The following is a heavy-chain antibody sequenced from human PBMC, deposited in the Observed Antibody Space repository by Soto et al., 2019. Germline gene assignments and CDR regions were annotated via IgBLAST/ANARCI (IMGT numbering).Heavy chain of an antibody. CDR1: RGSFGFYN. J-gene: IGHJ5*02. Sequence: SDTQSLSGAVYRGSFGFYNAILLRQPPGKGLEWIGEINHSGSTNYNPSLKSRVTISVDTSKNQFSLKLSSVTAADTAVYYCARGLKSSSSRWFDPWGQGTLVT. CDR2: INHSGST. D-gene: IGHD6-6*01. V-gene: IGHV4-34*01. CDR3: ARGLKSSSSRWFDP.